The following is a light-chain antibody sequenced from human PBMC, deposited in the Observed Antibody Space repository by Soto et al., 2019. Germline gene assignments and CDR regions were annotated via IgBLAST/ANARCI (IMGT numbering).Light chain of an antibody. Sequence: QLVLTQPPSASGSPGQSVTISCTGTSSDVGGYNYVSWYQQHPGKAPKLIIYEVTKRPSGVPDRFSGSKSGNTASLTVSGLLAEDEADYYCSSHAGIINVVFGGGTKVTVL. CDR3: SSHAGIINVV. V-gene: IGLV2-8*01. J-gene: IGLJ3*02. CDR1: SSDVGGYNY. CDR2: EVT.